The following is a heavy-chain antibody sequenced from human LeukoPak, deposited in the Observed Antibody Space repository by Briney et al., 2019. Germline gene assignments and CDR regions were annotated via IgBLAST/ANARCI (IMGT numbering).Heavy chain of an antibody. Sequence: PSETLSLTCTVSGYSISSGYYWGWIRQPPGKGPEWIGSIYHSGSTYYNPSLKSRVTISVDTSKNQFSLKLSSVTAADTAVYYCARVSLADSSSWYSTFSYYYYYMDVWGKGTTVTVSS. CDR1: GYSISSGYY. CDR2: IYHSGST. J-gene: IGHJ6*03. V-gene: IGHV4-38-2*02. D-gene: IGHD6-13*01. CDR3: ARVSLADSSSWYSTFSYYYYYMDV.